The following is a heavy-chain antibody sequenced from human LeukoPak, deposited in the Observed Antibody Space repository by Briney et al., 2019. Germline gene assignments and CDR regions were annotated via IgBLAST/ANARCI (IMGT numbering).Heavy chain of an antibody. Sequence: GGSLRLSCAASGFIFDTYAMTWVRQAPGKGPEWVSAIGGRGGSTYYADSLGGRFTISRDNSKDMVYLQMNSLKVEDTATYYCGKEGGAWGQGTKVTVSS. CDR3: GKEGGA. V-gene: IGHV3-23*01. D-gene: IGHD3-16*01. CDR2: IGGRGGST. J-gene: IGHJ5*02. CDR1: GFIFDTYA.